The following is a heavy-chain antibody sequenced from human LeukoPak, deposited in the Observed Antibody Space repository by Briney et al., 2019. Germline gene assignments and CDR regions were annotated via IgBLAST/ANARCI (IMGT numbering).Heavy chain of an antibody. CDR1: GGSISSSNYY. J-gene: IGHJ4*02. CDR2: IYYSGST. D-gene: IGHD5-18*01. CDR3: ARRGYSYGEFDY. V-gene: IGHV4-39*01. Sequence: SETLSLTCTVSGGSISSSNYYWGWIRQPPGKGLEWIGSIYYSGSTYYNLSLKSRVTISVDTSKNQFSLKLSSVTAADTAVYYCARRGYSYGEFDYWGQGTLVTVSS.